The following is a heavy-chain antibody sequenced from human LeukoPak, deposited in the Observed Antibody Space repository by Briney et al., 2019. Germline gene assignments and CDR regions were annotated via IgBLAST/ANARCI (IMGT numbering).Heavy chain of an antibody. Sequence: GASLKISCKGSGYSFTNYWIGCVRAIAEEGLEWTGIIYRGDCDNSDSPSFQGQVTISADKSISTAYLQWSSLKASDTAMYYCARSSPHCSSTSCPFDYWGQGTLVTVSS. D-gene: IGHD2-2*01. CDR2: IYRGDCDN. J-gene: IGHJ4*02. CDR3: ARSSPHCSSTSCPFDY. CDR1: GYSFTNYW. V-gene: IGHV5-51*01.